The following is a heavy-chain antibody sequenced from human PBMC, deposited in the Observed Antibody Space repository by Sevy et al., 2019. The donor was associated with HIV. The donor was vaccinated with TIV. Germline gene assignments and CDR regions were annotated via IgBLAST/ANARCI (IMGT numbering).Heavy chain of an antibody. CDR2: ISSSSSYV. D-gene: IGHD6-13*01. CDR3: ARDERGSSLFDY. CDR1: GFTFSSYS. V-gene: IGHV3-21*01. J-gene: IGHJ4*02. Sequence: GGSLRLSCAASGFTFSSYSMNWVRQAPGKGLEWVSSISSSSSYVYYADSVKGRFTISRDNAKNSLYLQMNSLRAEDTAVYYCARDERGSSLFDYWGQGTLVTVSS.